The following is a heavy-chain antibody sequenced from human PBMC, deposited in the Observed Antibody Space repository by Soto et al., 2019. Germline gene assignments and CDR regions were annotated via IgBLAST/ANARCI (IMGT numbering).Heavy chain of an antibody. D-gene: IGHD6-19*01. V-gene: IGHV4-34*01. J-gene: IGHJ5*02. CDR1: GGSFSGYY. Sequence: SETLSLTCAVYGGSFSGYYWSWIRRPPGKGLEWIGEINHSGSTNYNPSLKSRVTISVDTSKNQFSLKLSSVTAADTAVYYCARSRYSSGWYKKYWFDPWGQGTLVTVSS. CDR3: ARSRYSSGWYKKYWFDP. CDR2: INHSGST.